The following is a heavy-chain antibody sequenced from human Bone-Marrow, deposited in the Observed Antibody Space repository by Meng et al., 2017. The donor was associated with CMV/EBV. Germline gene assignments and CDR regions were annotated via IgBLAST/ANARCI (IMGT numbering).Heavy chain of an antibody. D-gene: IGHD2-2*01. CDR3: AREDVIPVAPFDY. CDR2: INSDGSST. J-gene: IGHJ4*02. V-gene: IGHV3-74*01. Sequence: GESLKISCAASGFTFSSYWMHWVRQAPGKGLVWVSRINSDGSSTSYADSVRGRFAISRDNAKNSLYLQMNSLRAEDTAVYYCAREDVIPVAPFDYWGQGTLVTVSS. CDR1: GFTFSSYW.